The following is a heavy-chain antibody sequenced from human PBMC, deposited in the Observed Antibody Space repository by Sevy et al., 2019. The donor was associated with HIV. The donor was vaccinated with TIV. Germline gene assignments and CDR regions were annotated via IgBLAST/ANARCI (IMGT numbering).Heavy chain of an antibody. CDR2: ISWNSGAM. J-gene: IGHJ4*02. CDR3: AKDRGYSYSSIDF. Sequence: GGSLRLSCAASEFIFDDYAMHWVRQVPGRGLQWVSGISWNSGAMDYADSVKGRFTMSRDNAKNSLYLQMNNLRLEDTALYYCAKDRGYSYSSIDFWGQGTLVTVSS. D-gene: IGHD5-18*01. V-gene: IGHV3-9*01. CDR1: EFIFDDYA.